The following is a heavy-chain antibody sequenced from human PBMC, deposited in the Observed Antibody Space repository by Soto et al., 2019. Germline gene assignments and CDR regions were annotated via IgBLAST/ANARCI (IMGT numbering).Heavy chain of an antibody. D-gene: IGHD3-22*01. V-gene: IGHV4-39*01. Sequence: SETLSLTCTVSGGSISSSSYYWGWIRQPPGKGLEWIGSIYYSGSTYYNPSLKSRVTISVDTSKNQFSLKLSSVTAADTAVYYCARHPSYYYDSSGYYHYYYYGMDVWGQGTTVT. CDR2: IYYSGST. CDR3: ARHPSYYYDSSGYYHYYYYGMDV. CDR1: GGSISSSSYY. J-gene: IGHJ6*02.